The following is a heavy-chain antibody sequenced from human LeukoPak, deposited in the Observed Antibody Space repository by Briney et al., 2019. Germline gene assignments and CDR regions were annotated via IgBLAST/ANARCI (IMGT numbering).Heavy chain of an antibody. CDR3: ARGLGYCTNGVCDDPASGSGEFVY. V-gene: IGHV4-34*01. CDR1: GGSFSGYY. Sequence: SETLSLTCAVYGGSFSGYYWSWIRQPPGKGLEWIGEINHSGSTNYNPSLKSRVTIAVDTSKNQFSLKLSSVTAADTAVYYCARGLGYCTNGVCDDPASGSGEFVYWGQGTLVTVSS. D-gene: IGHD2-8*01. J-gene: IGHJ4*02. CDR2: INHSGST.